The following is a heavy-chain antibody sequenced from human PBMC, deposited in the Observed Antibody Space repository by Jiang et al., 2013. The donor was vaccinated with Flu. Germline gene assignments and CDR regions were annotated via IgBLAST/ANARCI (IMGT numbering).Heavy chain of an antibody. V-gene: IGHV5-51*01. CDR3: ARDRQDRPYNYVWGSYRHRSFDY. CDR1: GYSFTSYW. CDR2: IYPGDSDT. Sequence: SGAEVKKPGESLKISCKGSGYSFTSYWIGWVRQMPGKGLEWMGIIYPGDSDTRYSPSFQGQVTISADKSISTAYLQWSSLKASDTAMYYCARDRQDRPYNYVWGSYRHRSFDYWGQGTLVTVSS. J-gene: IGHJ4*02. D-gene: IGHD3-16*02.